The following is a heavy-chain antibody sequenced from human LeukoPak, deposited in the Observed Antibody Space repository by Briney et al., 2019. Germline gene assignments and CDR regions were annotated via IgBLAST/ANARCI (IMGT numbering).Heavy chain of an antibody. CDR2: TYYRSKWYN. V-gene: IGHV6-1*01. CDR3: ARTSCSTGCDYGLDV. D-gene: IGHD2-2*01. Sequence: QTLSLTCVISGDSVSSNSAAWNWIRQSPSRGLEWLGRTYYRSKWYNDYAVSVKSRIIIDPDTSKNQFSLQLNSVTPEDTAVYYCARTSCSTGCDYGLDVWGQGTTVTVSS. J-gene: IGHJ6*02. CDR1: GDSVSSNSAA.